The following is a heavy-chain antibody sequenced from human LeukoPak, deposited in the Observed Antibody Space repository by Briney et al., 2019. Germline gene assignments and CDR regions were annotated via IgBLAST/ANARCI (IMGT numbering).Heavy chain of an antibody. V-gene: IGHV3-23*01. CDR1: GFTLSSYA. CDR2: ISGSGGST. D-gene: IGHD6-13*01. Sequence: GGSLRLSCAASGFTLSSYAMSWVRQAPGKGLEWVSAISGSGGSTYYAASVKGRFTISRDNSKNTLYLQMNSLRAEDTAVYYCAKRASRIAAAGTDFDHWGQGTLVTVSS. CDR3: AKRASRIAAAGTDFDH. J-gene: IGHJ4*02.